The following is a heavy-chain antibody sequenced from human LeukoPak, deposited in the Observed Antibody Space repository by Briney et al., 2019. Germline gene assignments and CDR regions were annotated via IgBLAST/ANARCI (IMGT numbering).Heavy chain of an antibody. V-gene: IGHV3-30*02. D-gene: IGHD4-17*01. Sequence: GGSLRLSCAASGFTFSSYEMNWVRQAPGKGLEWVAFIRNDGRNKRYADSVKGRFTISRDNSKNTLYLQMNTLRAEDTALYYCAKDLNYGDLLDYWGQGTLVTVSS. CDR3: AKDLNYGDLLDY. CDR2: IRNDGRNK. CDR1: GFTFSSYE. J-gene: IGHJ4*02.